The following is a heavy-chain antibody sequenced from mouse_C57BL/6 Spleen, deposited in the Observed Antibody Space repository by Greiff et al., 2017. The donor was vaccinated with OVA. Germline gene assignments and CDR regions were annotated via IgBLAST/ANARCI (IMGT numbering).Heavy chain of an antibody. Sequence: QVQLKQSGAELVRPGASVTLSCKASGYTFTDYEMHWVKQTPVHGLEWIGAIDPETGGTAYNQKFKGKAILTADKSSSTAYMELRSLTSEDSAVYYCTRGGALLRYFDHWGQGTTLTVSS. J-gene: IGHJ2*01. CDR2: IDPETGGT. CDR3: TRGGALLRYFDH. D-gene: IGHD1-1*01. CDR1: GYTFTDYE. V-gene: IGHV1-15*01.